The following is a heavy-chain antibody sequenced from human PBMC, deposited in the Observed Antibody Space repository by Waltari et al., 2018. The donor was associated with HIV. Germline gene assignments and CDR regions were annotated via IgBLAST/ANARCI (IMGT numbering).Heavy chain of an antibody. CDR1: GGSVRSGSYY. D-gene: IGHD6-19*01. V-gene: IGHV4-61*03. Sequence: QVQLQESGPGLVKPSETLSLTCTVSGGSVRSGSYYWSLSRQPPGKGLEWIGYIYYTGRTEYSPSLKSRVTISVDTSKNHFSLRLSSVTAADTAVYYCARATRKVAVSTFDIWGQGTMVTVSS. CDR3: ARATRKVAVSTFDI. CDR2: IYYTGRT. J-gene: IGHJ3*02.